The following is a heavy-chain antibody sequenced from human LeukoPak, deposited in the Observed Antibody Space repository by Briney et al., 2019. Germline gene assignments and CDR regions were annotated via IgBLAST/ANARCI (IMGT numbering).Heavy chain of an antibody. J-gene: IGHJ4*02. CDR2: IKTDGTST. CDR1: GFTFSSYW. Sequence: GGSPRLSCAASGFTFSSYWMHSVRQAPGKGLVWVSRIKTDGTSTRYADSVEGRFTISRDNAKNTLYLQMNSLRAEDTAVYYCARDRWPSGFDSWGQGTLVTVSS. V-gene: IGHV3-74*01. CDR3: ARDRWPSGFDS. D-gene: IGHD1-14*01.